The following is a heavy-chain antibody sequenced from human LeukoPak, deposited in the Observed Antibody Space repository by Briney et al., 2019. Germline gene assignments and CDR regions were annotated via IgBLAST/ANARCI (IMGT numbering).Heavy chain of an antibody. V-gene: IGHV4-4*07. J-gene: IGHJ6*03. CDR1: GGSFSGYY. CDR2: IYTSGST. D-gene: IGHD3-10*01. CDR3: ARDPGFMVRGSRRGYDDYYYYMDV. Sequence: PSETLSLTCAVYGGSFSGYYWSWIRQPAGKGLEWIGRIYTSGSTNYNPSLKSRVTISVDTSKNQFSLKLSSVTAADTAVYYCARDPGFMVRGSRRGYDDYYYYMDVWGKGTTVTISS.